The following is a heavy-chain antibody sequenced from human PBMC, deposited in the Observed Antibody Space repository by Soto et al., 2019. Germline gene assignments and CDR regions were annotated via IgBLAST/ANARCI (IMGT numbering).Heavy chain of an antibody. D-gene: IGHD6-19*01. CDR2: IKEDGSER. CDR3: ARVAYSRGWIFDY. V-gene: IGHV3-7*01. CDR1: AFTFRRYW. Sequence: EVQLVESGGDLVQPGGSLRLCCAASAFTFRRYWMSWVRQIPGRGLEWVANIKEDGSERYYVDSVKGRFTISRDNAKNSLFLQMNSLRVEDTAVYFCARVAYSRGWIFDYWGQGTLVTVSS. J-gene: IGHJ4*02.